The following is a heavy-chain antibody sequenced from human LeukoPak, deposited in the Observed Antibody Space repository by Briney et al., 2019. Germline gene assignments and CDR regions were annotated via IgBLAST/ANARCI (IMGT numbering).Heavy chain of an antibody. Sequence: GESLKISRKGSGYSFTSYWIGWVRQMPGKGLEWMGIIYPGDSDTRYSPSFQGQVTISADKSISTAYLQWSSLKASDTAMYYCARQPEKNGLAFDYWGQGTLVTVSS. J-gene: IGHJ4*02. D-gene: IGHD2-8*01. CDR2: IYPGDSDT. CDR1: GYSFTSYW. CDR3: ARQPEKNGLAFDY. V-gene: IGHV5-51*01.